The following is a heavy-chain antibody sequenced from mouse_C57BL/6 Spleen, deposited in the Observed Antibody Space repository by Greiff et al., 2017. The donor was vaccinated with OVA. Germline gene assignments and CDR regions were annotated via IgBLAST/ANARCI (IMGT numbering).Heavy chain of an antibody. CDR2: IHPNSGST. Sequence: QVQLQQPGAELVKPGASVKLSCKASGYTFTSYWMHWVKQRPGQGLEWIGMIHPNSGSTNYNEKFKSKATLTVDKSSSTAYMQLSSLTSEDSAVYYCARARPPGWDFDVWGTGTTVTVSS. V-gene: IGHV1-64*01. CDR1: GYTFTSYW. J-gene: IGHJ1*03. D-gene: IGHD3-2*02. CDR3: ARARPPGWDFDV.